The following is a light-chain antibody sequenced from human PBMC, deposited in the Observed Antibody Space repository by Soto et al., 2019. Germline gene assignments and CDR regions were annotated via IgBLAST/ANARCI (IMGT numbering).Light chain of an antibody. CDR1: QSITTY. J-gene: IGKJ1*01. V-gene: IGKV1-39*01. CDR3: QQAYGAPPT. Sequence: DIQMTQSPSSLSASVGDRVTITCRASQSITTYLNWYQQTSGEAPKLLIYAAARLQTGVPSRFSGSGSGTDFTLTIRSLQPEDFATYYCQQAYGAPPTFGQGTKVEIK. CDR2: AAA.